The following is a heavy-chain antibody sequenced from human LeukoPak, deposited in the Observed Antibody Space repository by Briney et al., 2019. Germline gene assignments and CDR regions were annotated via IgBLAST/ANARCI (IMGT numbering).Heavy chain of an antibody. CDR3: ARDLMAVAGTDFDY. D-gene: IGHD6-19*01. V-gene: IGHV1-18*01. J-gene: IGHJ4*02. CDR2: ISAYNGNT. Sequence: GASVKVSCKASGYTFTSYGISWVRQAPGQGLEWMGWISAYNGNTNYAQKLQGRVTMTTDASTSTAYMELRSLRSDDTAVYYCARDLMAVAGTDFDYWGQGTLVTVSS. CDR1: GYTFTSYG.